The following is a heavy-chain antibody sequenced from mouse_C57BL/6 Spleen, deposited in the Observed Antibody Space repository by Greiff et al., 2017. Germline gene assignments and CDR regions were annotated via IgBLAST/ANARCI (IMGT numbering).Heavy chain of an antibody. CDR2: ISDGGSYT. CDR3: AREGLAYSNSYYVDY. J-gene: IGHJ2*01. Sequence: EVKLMESGGGLVKPGGSLKLSCAASGFTFSSYAMSWVRQTPEKRLEWVATISDGGSYTYYPDNVKGRFTISRDNAKNNLYLQMSHLKSEDTAMYYCAREGLAYSNSYYVDYWGQGTTLTVSS. D-gene: IGHD2-5*01. V-gene: IGHV5-4*03. CDR1: GFTFSSYA.